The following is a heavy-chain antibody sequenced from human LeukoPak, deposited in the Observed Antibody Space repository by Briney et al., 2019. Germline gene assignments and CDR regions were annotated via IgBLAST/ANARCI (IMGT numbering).Heavy chain of an antibody. CDR1: GGSISSYY. D-gene: IGHD3-22*01. CDR2: IHTSGST. V-gene: IGHV4-4*07. Sequence: SETLSLTCTVSGGSISSYYWSWIRQPPGKGLEWFGRIHTSGSTNYNPSLKSRVTMSVDTSKNQFSLKLSSVTAADTAVYYCARDRYYYDSSGGRGLDYWGQGTLVTVSS. J-gene: IGHJ4*02. CDR3: ARDRYYYDSSGGRGLDY.